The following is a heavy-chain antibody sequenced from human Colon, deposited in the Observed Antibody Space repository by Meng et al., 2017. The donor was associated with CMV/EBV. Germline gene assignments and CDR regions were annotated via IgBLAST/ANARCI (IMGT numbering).Heavy chain of an antibody. V-gene: IGHV4-61*01. Sequence: GSLRLSCTVSGGSVSSGSHYWSWLRQPPGKGLEWLGYVHFSGSANYNPSLESRLSMSVDTSQNRLYLRLSSVTAADTAVYYCARESSTSYDAFHMWGQGTVVTVSS. D-gene: IGHD1-26*01. CDR1: GGSVSSGSHY. CDR3: ARESSTSYDAFHM. CDR2: VHFSGSA. J-gene: IGHJ3*02.